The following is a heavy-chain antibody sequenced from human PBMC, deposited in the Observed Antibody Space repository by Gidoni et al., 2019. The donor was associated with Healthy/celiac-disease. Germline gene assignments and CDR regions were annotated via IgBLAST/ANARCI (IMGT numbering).Heavy chain of an antibody. V-gene: IGHV3-21*01. CDR2: ISSSSSYI. D-gene: IGHD3-3*01. CDR3: ARDEERTYYDFWSGYPSRNEAFDI. J-gene: IGHJ3*02. Sequence: AGFTFSSSSMHWVRQAPGKGLEWVSSISSSSSYIYYADSVKGRFTISRDNAKNSLYLQMNSLRAEDTAVYYCARDEERTYYDFWSGYPSRNEAFDIWGQGTMVTVSS. CDR1: GFTFSSSS.